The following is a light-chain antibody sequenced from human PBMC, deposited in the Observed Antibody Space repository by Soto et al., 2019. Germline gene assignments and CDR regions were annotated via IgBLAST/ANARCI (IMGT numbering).Light chain of an antibody. CDR3: QQANSFPPD. CDR1: QGISSW. Sequence: EIQITHSPSSVSASSRDRVTITSRASQGISSWLAWYQQKKGQAPKXLIYDASRLPSGVPSRFSGSGYGTDFNLTISSLQTEDFATYYCQQANSFPPDFGQGTQLDIK. J-gene: IGKJ1*01. V-gene: IGKV1-12*01. CDR2: DAS.